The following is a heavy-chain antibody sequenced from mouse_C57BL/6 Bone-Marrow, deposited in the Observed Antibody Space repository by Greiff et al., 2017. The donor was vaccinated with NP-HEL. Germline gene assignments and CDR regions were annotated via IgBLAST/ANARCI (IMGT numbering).Heavy chain of an antibody. V-gene: IGHV14-4*01. CDR3: TTWDGNPLGD. CDR1: GFNIKDDY. Sequence: EVQLQQSGAELVRPGASVKLSCTASGFNIKDDYMHWVKQRPEQGLEWIGWIDPENGDTEYASKFQGKATITADTSSNTAYLQLSSLTSEDTAVYYCTTWDGNPLGDWGQGTTLTVSS. D-gene: IGHD2-1*01. CDR2: IDPENGDT. J-gene: IGHJ2*01.